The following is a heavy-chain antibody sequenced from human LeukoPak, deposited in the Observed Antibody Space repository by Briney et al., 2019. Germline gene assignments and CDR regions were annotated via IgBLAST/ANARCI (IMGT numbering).Heavy chain of an antibody. CDR2: INGDGSEI. D-gene: IGHD6-13*01. V-gene: IGHV3-7*01. Sequence: GGSLRLSCAASGFTFSTSWMTWVRQAPGKGLEWVASINGDGSEIHYVDSVKGRFTISRDNGKNSLYLQMNSLRAEDTAVYYCASQLGDASDIWGQGTMVTVSS. J-gene: IGHJ3*02. CDR1: GFTFSTSW. CDR3: ASQLGDASDI.